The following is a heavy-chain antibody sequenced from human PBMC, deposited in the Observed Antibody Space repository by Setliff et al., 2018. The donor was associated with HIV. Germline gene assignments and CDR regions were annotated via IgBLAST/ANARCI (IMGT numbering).Heavy chain of an antibody. CDR3: ARSSIAAAGAYYYYMDV. CDR1: GYMFIAYG. J-gene: IGHJ6*03. D-gene: IGHD6-13*01. CDR2: IGPYNGRT. V-gene: IGHV1-18*01. Sequence: ASVKVSCKTSGYMFIAYGMSWVRRAPGQGLEWMGWIGPYNGRTEYAQEFQGRVTITADKSTSTAYMELSSLRSEDTAVYYCARSSIAAAGAYYYYMDVWGKGTTVTVSS.